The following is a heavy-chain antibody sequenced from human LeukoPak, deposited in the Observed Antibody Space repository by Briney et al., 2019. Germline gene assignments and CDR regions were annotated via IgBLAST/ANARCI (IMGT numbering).Heavy chain of an antibody. D-gene: IGHD5-18*01. CDR2: FDPEDGET. J-gene: IGHJ6*03. CDR3: ARAPVSGYSYFGLGYYYMDV. CDR1: GYTLTELS. Sequence: ASVKVSCKVSGYTLTELSMHWVRQAPGKGLEWMGGFDPEDGETIYAQKFQGRVTMTEDTSTDTAYMELSSLRSEDTAVYYCARAPVSGYSYFGLGYYYMDVWGKGTTVTISS. V-gene: IGHV1-24*01.